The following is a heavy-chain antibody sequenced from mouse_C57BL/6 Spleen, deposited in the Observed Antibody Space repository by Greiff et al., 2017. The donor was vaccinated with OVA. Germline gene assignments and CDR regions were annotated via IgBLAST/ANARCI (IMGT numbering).Heavy chain of an antibody. CDR1: GFSLTSYG. D-gene: IGHD2-2*01. Sequence: QVQLQQSGPGLVAPSQSLSITCTVSGFSLTSYGVHWVRQPPGKGLEWLVVIWSDGSTTYNSALKSRLSISKDNSKSQVFLKMNSLQTDDTAMYYCARHPNLYYGYDYAMDYWGQGTSVTVSS. CDR2: IWSDGST. CDR3: ARHPNLYYGYDYAMDY. V-gene: IGHV2-6-1*01. J-gene: IGHJ4*01.